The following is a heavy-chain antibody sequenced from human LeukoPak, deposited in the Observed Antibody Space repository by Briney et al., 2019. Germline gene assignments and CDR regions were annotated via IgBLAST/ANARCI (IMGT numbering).Heavy chain of an antibody. J-gene: IGHJ5*02. CDR2: INTNTGNP. CDR1: GYTFTSYG. CDR3: ARGTDYYESSGYYYRFDP. D-gene: IGHD3-22*01. Sequence: ASVKVSCKASGYTFTSYGMNWVRQAPGQGLEWMGRINTNTGNPTYVQGFTGRFVFSLDTSVSTAYLQISSLKAEDTAVYYCARGTDYYESSGYYYRFDPWGQGTLVTVSS. V-gene: IGHV7-4-1*02.